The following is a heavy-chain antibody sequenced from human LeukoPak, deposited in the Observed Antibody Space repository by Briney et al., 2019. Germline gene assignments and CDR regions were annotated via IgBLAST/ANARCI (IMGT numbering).Heavy chain of an antibody. CDR3: ARLLVAVAVDY. D-gene: IGHD6-19*01. CDR1: GGSISSSTYY. J-gene: IGHJ4*02. V-gene: IGHV4-39*07. CDR2: MYYTGST. Sequence: SETLSLTCTVSGGSISSSTYYWGWIRQPPGKGLECIGSMYYTGSTYYNPSLKSRVTISVDTSKNQFSLKLSSVTAADTAVYYCARLLVAVAVDYWGQGTLVTVSS.